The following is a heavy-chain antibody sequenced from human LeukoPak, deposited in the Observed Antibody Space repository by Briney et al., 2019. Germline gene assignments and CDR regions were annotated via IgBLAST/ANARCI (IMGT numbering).Heavy chain of an antibody. J-gene: IGHJ4*02. Sequence: HAGGSLRPSCASSGFTFNYYAMTWVRQAPGKGLEWVSSITTSGASTYYADSVKGRFTISRDNSKNSLYLQMTSLRAEDTAVYYCARDYPTSGIVTLFDYWGQGTLVTVSS. CDR3: ARDYPTSGIVTLFDY. CDR1: GFTFNYYA. D-gene: IGHD1-1*01. CDR2: ITTSGAST. V-gene: IGHV3-23*01.